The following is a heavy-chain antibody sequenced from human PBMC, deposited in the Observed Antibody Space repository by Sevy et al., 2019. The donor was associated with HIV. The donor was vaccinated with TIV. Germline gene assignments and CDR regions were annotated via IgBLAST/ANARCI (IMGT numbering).Heavy chain of an antibody. CDR1: GFTFGDYA. D-gene: IGHD4-17*01. V-gene: IGHV3-49*03. CDR3: TRALATVVTPEYYFDY. Sequence: GGSLRLSCTASGFTFGDYAMSWFRQAPGKGREWVAFIRRNSYEPYGGTTEYAASVKGRFTISRDDSKSIAYLQMNSLKTEDTAFYYCTRALATVVTPEYYFDYWGQGTLVTVSS. CDR2: IRRNSYEPYGGTT. J-gene: IGHJ4*02.